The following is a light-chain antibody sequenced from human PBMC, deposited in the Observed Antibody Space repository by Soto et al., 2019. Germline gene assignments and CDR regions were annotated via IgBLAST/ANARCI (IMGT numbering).Light chain of an antibody. V-gene: IGLV1-44*01. Sequence: QSVLTQPPSASGTPGQRVTISCSGSSSNIGRNTVNWYQQLPGTAPKLLIYSNYQRPSGVPDRFSGSKSGTSASLAISGLQSEDEADYYCATWDDSLNGYYVFGTGTK. J-gene: IGLJ1*01. CDR2: SNY. CDR3: ATWDDSLNGYYV. CDR1: SSNIGRNT.